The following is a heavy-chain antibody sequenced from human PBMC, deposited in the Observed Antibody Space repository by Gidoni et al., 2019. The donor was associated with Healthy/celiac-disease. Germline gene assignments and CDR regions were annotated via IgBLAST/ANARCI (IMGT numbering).Heavy chain of an antibody. CDR2: ISGSGGST. CDR1: GFTFSSYA. D-gene: IGHD3-22*01. J-gene: IGHJ4*02. Sequence: EVQLLESGGGLVQPGGSLRLSCAASGFTFSSYAMSCVRQAPGKGLEWVSAISGSGGSTDYADSVKGRFTISRDNSKNTLYLQMNSLRAEDTAVYYCAKARRPNYYDSSGPLYFDYWGQGTLVTVSS. CDR3: AKARRPNYYDSSGPLYFDY. V-gene: IGHV3-23*01.